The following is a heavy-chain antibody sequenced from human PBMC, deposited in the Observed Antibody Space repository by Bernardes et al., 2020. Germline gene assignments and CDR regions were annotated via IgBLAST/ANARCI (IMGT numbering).Heavy chain of an antibody. D-gene: IGHD1-1*01. J-gene: IGHJ4*02. Sequence: GGSLRLSCAASGFIFGSFAMSWVRQAPGKGLEWVSGIGSGGGSADYAESVRGRFTISRDNSNNRMYLQMNSLRADDTAIYYCAKPNWHDERRAGFHYWGQGTLVTVSS. CDR2: IGSGGGSA. CDR3: AKPNWHDERRAGFHY. CDR1: GFIFGSFA. V-gene: IGHV3-23*01.